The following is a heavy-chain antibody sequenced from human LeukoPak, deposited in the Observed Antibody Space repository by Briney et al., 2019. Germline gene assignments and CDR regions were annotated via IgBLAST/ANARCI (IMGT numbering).Heavy chain of an antibody. CDR2: INTNTGNP. CDR1: GYTSTSYA. J-gene: IGHJ6*03. V-gene: IGHV7-4-1*02. D-gene: IGHD2-15*01. Sequence: ASVKVSCKASGYTSTSYAMNWVRQAPGQGLEWMGWINTNTGNPTYAQGFTGRFVFSLDTSVSTAYLQISSLKAEDTAVYYCARDPSICSGGSCYPHRRSYYYMDVWGKGTTVTVSS. CDR3: ARDPSICSGGSCYPHRRSYYYMDV.